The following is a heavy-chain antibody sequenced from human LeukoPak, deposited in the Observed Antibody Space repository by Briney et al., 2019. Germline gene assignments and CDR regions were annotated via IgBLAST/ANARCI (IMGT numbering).Heavy chain of an antibody. CDR2: ISSSSTYI. CDR3: ARDGQLGFDY. D-gene: IGHD5-18*01. Sequence: GGSLRLSCAASGFTFSDYSMNWVRQAPGKGLKWVSSISSSSTYIYYADSVKGRFTISRDNSKNTVYLQMNSLRAEDTAVYYCARDGQLGFDYWGQGTLVTVSS. CDR1: GFTFSDYS. J-gene: IGHJ4*02. V-gene: IGHV3-21*04.